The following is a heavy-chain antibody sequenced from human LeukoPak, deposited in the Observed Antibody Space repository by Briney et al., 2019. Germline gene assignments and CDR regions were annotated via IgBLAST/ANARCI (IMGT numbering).Heavy chain of an antibody. CDR2: ISGSDGST. V-gene: IGHV3-23*01. Sequence: GGSLRLSCAASGFTFSNYAMSWVRQAPGKGLEWVSVISGSDGSTYYADSMKGRFTVSRDNSKNTLYLQMNSLRAEDTAVYYCAEEAGLGIAYFDYWGQGTLVTVSS. CDR3: AEEAGLGIAYFDY. D-gene: IGHD7-27*01. CDR1: GFTFSNYA. J-gene: IGHJ4*02.